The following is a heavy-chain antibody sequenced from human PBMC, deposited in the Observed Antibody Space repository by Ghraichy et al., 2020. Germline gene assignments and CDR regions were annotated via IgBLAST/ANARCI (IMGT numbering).Heavy chain of an antibody. D-gene: IGHD6-13*01. CDR2: ITSNGGST. V-gene: IGHV3-64*01. Sequence: GGSLRLSCAASGFTFSSYAMHWVRQAPGKGLEYVSSITSNGGSTYYANSVKDRFTISRDNSKNMLYLQMGSLKGEDMAVYYCAIDEAGYSSNWGQGTLVTVSS. J-gene: IGHJ4*02. CDR3: AIDEAGYSSN. CDR1: GFTFSSYA.